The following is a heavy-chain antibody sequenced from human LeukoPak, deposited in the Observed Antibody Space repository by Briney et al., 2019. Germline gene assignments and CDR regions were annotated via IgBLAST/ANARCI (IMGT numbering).Heavy chain of an antibody. CDR2: IYYSGST. D-gene: IGHD6-13*01. V-gene: IGHV4-59*01. Sequence: PSETLSLTCTVSGGSISSYYWSWIRQPPGKGLEWIGHIYYSGSTNYNPSLKSRVTISVDTSKNQFSLKLSSVTAADTAVYYCARTTSGSWGRSVRWFDPWGQGTLVTVSS. CDR1: GGSISSYY. J-gene: IGHJ5*02. CDR3: ARTTSGSWGRSVRWFDP.